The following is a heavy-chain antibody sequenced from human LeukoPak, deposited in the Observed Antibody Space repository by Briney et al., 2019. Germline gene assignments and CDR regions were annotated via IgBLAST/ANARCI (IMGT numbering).Heavy chain of an antibody. CDR2: IYTGGST. J-gene: IGHJ2*01. D-gene: IGHD2-15*01. V-gene: IGHV4-4*07. CDR1: GGSISSYY. Sequence: SETLSLTCTVSGGSISSYYWSWIRQPAGKGLEWIGRIYTGGSTNYNPSLKSRVTMSVDSSNNQFSLKLSSVTAADTAVYYCARVEVPRDINDWYFDLWGRGTLVTVSS. CDR3: ARVEVPRDINDWYFDL.